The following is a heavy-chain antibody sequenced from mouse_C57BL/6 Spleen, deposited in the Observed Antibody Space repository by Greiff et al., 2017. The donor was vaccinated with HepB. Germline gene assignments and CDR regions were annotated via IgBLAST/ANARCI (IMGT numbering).Heavy chain of an antibody. Sequence: EVQLQQSGAELVKPGASVKLSCTASGFNIKDYYMHWVKQRTEQGLEWIGRIDPEDGETKYAPKFQGKATLTADTSSNTAYLQLSSLTSEDTAVYYCARSVITTVVAYYYAMDYWDQGTSVTVSS. CDR1: GFNIKDYY. V-gene: IGHV14-2*01. D-gene: IGHD1-1*01. J-gene: IGHJ4*01. CDR2: IDPEDGET. CDR3: ARSVITTVVAYYYAMDY.